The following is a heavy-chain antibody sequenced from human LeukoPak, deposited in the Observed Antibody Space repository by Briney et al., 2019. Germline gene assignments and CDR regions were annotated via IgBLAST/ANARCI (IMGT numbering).Heavy chain of an antibody. D-gene: IGHD2-2*01. CDR1: EFTFSSYS. J-gene: IGHJ5*02. CDR2: ISSSSSYI. CDR3: ARDWSPIVVVPAAQGWFDP. Sequence: GGSLRLSCAASEFTFSSYSMNWVRQAPGKGLEWVSSISSSSSYIYYADSVKGRFTISRDNAKNSLYLQMNSLRAEDTAVYYCARDWSPIVVVPAAQGWFDPWGQGTLVTVSS. V-gene: IGHV3-21*01.